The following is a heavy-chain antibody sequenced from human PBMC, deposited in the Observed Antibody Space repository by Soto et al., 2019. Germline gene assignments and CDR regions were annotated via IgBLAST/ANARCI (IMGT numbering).Heavy chain of an antibody. CDR1: GGTFSSYA. J-gene: IGHJ6*02. Sequence: QVQLVQSGAEVKKPGSSVKVSCKASGGTFSSYAISWVRQAPGQGLEWMGGIIPIFGTANYAQKFQGRGTITADESTSTAYMELSSRRSEDTAVYYCAKGVTMVRVVMRYGMDVWGQGTTVTVSS. D-gene: IGHD3-10*01. CDR2: IIPIFGTA. V-gene: IGHV1-69*01. CDR3: AKGVTMVRVVMRYGMDV.